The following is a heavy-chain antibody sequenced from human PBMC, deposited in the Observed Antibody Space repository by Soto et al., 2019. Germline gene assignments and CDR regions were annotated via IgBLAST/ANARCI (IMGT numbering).Heavy chain of an antibody. V-gene: IGHV3-21*01. CDR2: ISSSSSYI. J-gene: IGHJ6*02. D-gene: IGHD2-15*01. Sequence: GSLRLSCAASGFTFSSYSMNWVRQAPGKGLEWVSSISSSSSYIYYADSVKGRFTISRDNAKNSLYLQMNSLRAEDTAVYYCARDNVVVVAATGITYYYYYGMDVWGQGTTVTVSS. CDR3: ARDNVVVVAATGITYYYYYGMDV. CDR1: GFTFSSYS.